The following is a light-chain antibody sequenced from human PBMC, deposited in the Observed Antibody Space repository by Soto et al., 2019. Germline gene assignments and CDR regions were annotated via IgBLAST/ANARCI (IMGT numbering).Light chain of an antibody. CDR2: GAY. Sequence: EIVMTQSPATLSVSPGERAPLSCTASQSVRSNLVWYQQQPGQAPRLLNYGAYTRASGIQARFSGSESWTEFTLTINSLQSEDVAVYYCQQYNDGVTFGGWTKVEI. V-gene: IGKV3-15*01. J-gene: IGKJ4*02. CDR3: QQYNDGVT. CDR1: QSVRSN.